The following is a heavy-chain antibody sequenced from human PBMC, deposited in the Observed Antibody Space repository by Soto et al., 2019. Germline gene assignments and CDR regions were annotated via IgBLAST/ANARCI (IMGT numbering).Heavy chain of an antibody. J-gene: IGHJ3*02. CDR1: GFTFSSYS. D-gene: IGHD2-21*01. Sequence: GGSLRLSCAASGFTFSSYSMNWVRQAPGKGLEWVSYISSSSSTIYYADSVKGRFTISRDNAKNSLYLQMNSLRAEVTAVYYCASVGVVVIGRNELGRAFDIWGQGTMVTVSS. CDR2: ISSSSSTI. V-gene: IGHV3-48*01. CDR3: ASVGVVVIGRNELGRAFDI.